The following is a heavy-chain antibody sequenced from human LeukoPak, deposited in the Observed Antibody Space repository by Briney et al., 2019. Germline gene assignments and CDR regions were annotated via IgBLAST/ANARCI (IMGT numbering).Heavy chain of an antibody. D-gene: IGHD1-26*01. CDR2: INPSGGST. CDR3: ARGIGSSLAYGMDV. V-gene: IGHV1-46*01. Sequence: GASVNVSCKVSGYTLTELSMHWVRQAPGQGLEWMGIINPSGGSTSYEQKFQGRVTMTRDTSTSTVYMELSSLRSEDTAVYYCARGIGSSLAYGMDVWGQGTTVTVSS. J-gene: IGHJ6*02. CDR1: GYTLTELS.